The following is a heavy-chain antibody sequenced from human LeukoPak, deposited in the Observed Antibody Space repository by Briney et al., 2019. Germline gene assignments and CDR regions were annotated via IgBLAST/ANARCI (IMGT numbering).Heavy chain of an antibody. D-gene: IGHD2-2*01. CDR1: GFTFSSYW. CDR3: ARYCSSTSCYYYYGMDV. CDR2: IKQDGSEK. V-gene: IGHV3-7*01. Sequence: GSLRLSCAASGFTFSSYWMSWVRQAPGKGLEWVANIKQDGSEKYYVDSEKGRFTISRDNAKNSLYLQMNSLRAEDTAVYYCARYCSSTSCYYYYGMDVWGQGTTVTVSS. J-gene: IGHJ6*02.